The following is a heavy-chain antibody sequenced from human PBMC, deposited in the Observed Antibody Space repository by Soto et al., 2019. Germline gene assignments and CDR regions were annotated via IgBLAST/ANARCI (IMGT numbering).Heavy chain of an antibody. J-gene: IGHJ5*02. CDR1: GFSLSTSGVG. CDR2: IHWNDAK. CDR3: AHREGIMVPGFDP. D-gene: IGHD2-8*01. Sequence: QITLKESGPTLVKPTQTLTLTCTFSGFSLSTSGVGVVWVRQPPGKALEWLALIHWNDAKHYNSSRKSRLTISKDTSKTTVVLTMTNMDPVDTATYYCAHREGIMVPGFDPWGPGTLVAVSS. V-gene: IGHV2-5*01.